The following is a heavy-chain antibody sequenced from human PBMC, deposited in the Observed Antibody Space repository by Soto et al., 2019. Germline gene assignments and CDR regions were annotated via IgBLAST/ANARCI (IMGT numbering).Heavy chain of an antibody. CDR3: ARMVLLWFGESAYYYYGMDV. D-gene: IGHD3-10*01. CDR1: GYTFTSYG. J-gene: IGHJ6*02. Sequence: PSVKVSCKASGYTFTSYGISWVRQAPGQGLEWMGWISAYNGNTNYAQKLQGRVTMTTDTSTSTAYMELRSLRSDDTAVYYCARMVLLWFGESAYYYYGMDVWGQGTTVTVSS. V-gene: IGHV1-18*01. CDR2: ISAYNGNT.